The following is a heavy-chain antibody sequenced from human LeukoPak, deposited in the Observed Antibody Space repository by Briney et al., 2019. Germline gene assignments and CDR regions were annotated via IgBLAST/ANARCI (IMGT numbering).Heavy chain of an antibody. CDR3: ARRAAALDY. V-gene: IGHV4-59*08. CDR1: GGSISRYY. D-gene: IGHD6-13*01. CDR2: FHYSGNT. Sequence: SETLSPTCSVSGGSISRYYWSWIRQAPGKGLEWIGYFHYSGNTNYNPSLSSRITMSVDTSKNQFSLRLNSVTAADTAVYYCARRAAALDYWGQGTLVTVSS. J-gene: IGHJ4*02.